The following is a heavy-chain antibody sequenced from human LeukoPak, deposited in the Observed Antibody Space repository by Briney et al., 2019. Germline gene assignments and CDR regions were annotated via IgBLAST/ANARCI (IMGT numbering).Heavy chain of an antibody. CDR3: ARRESIVVVPAASTGGYFDY. D-gene: IGHD2-2*01. CDR2: IKQDGSEK. Sequence: GGSLRLSCAASGFTFSSYWMSWVRQAPGKGLEWEANIKQDGSEKYYVDSVKGRFTISRDNAKNSLYLQMNSLRAKDTAVYYCARRESIVVVPAASTGGYFDYWGQGTLVTVSS. V-gene: IGHV3-7*01. CDR1: GFTFSSYW. J-gene: IGHJ4*02.